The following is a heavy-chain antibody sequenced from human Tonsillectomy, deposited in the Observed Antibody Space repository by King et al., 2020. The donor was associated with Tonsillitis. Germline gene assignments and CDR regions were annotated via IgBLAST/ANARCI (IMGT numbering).Heavy chain of an antibody. D-gene: IGHD3-10*01. CDR2: IRSKAYGGTT. Sequence: VQLVESGGGLVQPGRSLRLSCTASGFTFGDYAMSWVRQAPGKGLEWVGFIRSKAYGGTTEYAASVKGRFTISRDDSKSIAYLQMNSLKTEDTAVYYCTKEVFLWFGEEYYYYMAVWGKGTTATVTS. V-gene: IGHV3-49*04. J-gene: IGHJ6*03. CDR1: GFTFGDYA. CDR3: TKEVFLWFGEEYYYYMAV.